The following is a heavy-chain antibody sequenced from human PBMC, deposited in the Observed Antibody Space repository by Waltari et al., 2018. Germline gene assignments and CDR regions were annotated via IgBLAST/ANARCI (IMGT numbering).Heavy chain of an antibody. CDR1: GFTFSSYS. CDR3: ARDTHYDSSGYYQGFDY. D-gene: IGHD3-22*01. V-gene: IGHV3-21*01. CDR2: ISSSSSYI. J-gene: IGHJ4*02. Sequence: EVQLVESGGGLVKPGGSLRLSCAASGFTFSSYSMTWVRQAPGKGLEWVSSISSSSSYIYYADSVKGRFTISRDNAKNSLYLQMNSLRAEDTAVYYCARDTHYDSSGYYQGFDYWGQGTLVTVSS.